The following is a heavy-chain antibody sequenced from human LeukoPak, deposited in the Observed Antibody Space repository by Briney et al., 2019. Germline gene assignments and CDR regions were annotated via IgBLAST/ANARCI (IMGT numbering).Heavy chain of an antibody. CDR2: ISPSTGGP. CDR1: GYILTNYY. CDR3: ASSEITISATDAFDI. J-gene: IGHJ3*02. D-gene: IGHD2-15*01. Sequence: ASVKVCCKASGYILTNYYIHWMRQAPGQGPEWMGMISPSTGGPDHAQKFRGRVTMTRDTSTSTFYLELSSLTSEDTAVYFCASSEITISATDAFDIWGQGTMVSVSS. V-gene: IGHV1-46*01.